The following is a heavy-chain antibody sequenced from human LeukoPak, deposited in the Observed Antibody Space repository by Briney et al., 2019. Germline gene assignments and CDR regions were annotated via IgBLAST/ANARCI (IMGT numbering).Heavy chain of an antibody. CDR3: ALGSVPATYYYYYMDV. V-gene: IGHV4-59*01. CDR2: IYYSGST. CDR1: GRPINSYY. J-gene: IGHJ6*03. Sequence: SDTLSLTYTVSGRPINSYYWSWIRQPPGKGLEWMGYIYYSGSTNYNPSLKSRVTISVDTSKNQFSLKLSSVTAADTAVYYCALGSVPATYYYYYMDVWGKGTTVTVSS. D-gene: IGHD2-2*01.